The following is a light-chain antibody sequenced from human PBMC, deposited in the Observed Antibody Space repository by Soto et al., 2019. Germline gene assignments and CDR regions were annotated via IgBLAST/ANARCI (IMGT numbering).Light chain of an antibody. J-gene: IGKJ1*01. V-gene: IGKV1-5*03. CDR1: QSISSW. CDR2: KAS. Sequence: DIQMTQSPSTLSASVGDRVTITCRASQSISSWLAWYQQKPGKPPKLLIYKASTLESGVPSRFSGSGSGTEFTLTISSLQPDDFATYYCQQWWTFGQGTKVEIK. CDR3: QQWWT.